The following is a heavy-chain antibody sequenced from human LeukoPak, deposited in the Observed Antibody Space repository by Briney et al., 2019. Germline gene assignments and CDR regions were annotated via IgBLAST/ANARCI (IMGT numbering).Heavy chain of an antibody. Sequence: ASVTVSCTASGDTFTSYAINWVRHGPGQGLEWMGWMNPNSGNTGYAQKFQGRVTMTRNTSISTAYMELSSLRSEDTAVYYCARDTKNWGQGTLVTVSS. V-gene: IGHV1-8*01. J-gene: IGHJ4*02. CDR2: MNPNSGNT. CDR3: ARDTKN. D-gene: IGHD2-8*01. CDR1: GDTFTSYA.